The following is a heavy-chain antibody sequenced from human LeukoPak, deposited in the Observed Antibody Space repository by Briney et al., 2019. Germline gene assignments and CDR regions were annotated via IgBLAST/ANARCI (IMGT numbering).Heavy chain of an antibody. CDR3: ARGPRTYYGSGSYEDY. CDR2: IYYSGST. CDR1: GGSISSGDYY. V-gene: IGHV4-30-4*01. J-gene: IGHJ4*02. Sequence: SQTLSLTCTVSGGSISSGDYYWSWIRQPPGKGLEWIGYIYYSGSTYYNPSLESRVTISVDTSKNQFSLKLSSVTAADTAVYYCARGPRTYYGSGSYEDYWGQGTLVTVSS. D-gene: IGHD3-10*01.